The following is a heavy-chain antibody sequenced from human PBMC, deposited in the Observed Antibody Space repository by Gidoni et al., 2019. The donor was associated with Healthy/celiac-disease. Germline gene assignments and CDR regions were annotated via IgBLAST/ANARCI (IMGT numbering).Heavy chain of an antibody. CDR1: GFTFSSCG. D-gene: IGHD3-10*01. CDR3: ARGGMVQGVPHYYYYGMDV. V-gene: IGHV3-33*01. Sequence: QVQLVESGGGVVQPGRSLRLSGAASGFTFSSCGMHWVRQAPGKGLGWVAVIWYDGSNKYYADSVKGRFTISRDNSKNTLYLQMNSLRAEDTAVYYCARGGMVQGVPHYYYYGMDVWGQGTTVTVSS. J-gene: IGHJ6*02. CDR2: IWYDGSNK.